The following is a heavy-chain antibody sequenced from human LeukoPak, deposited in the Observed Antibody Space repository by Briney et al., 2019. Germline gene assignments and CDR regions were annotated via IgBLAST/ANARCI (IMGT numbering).Heavy chain of an antibody. V-gene: IGHV1-3*01. CDR1: GYTFTSFA. Sequence: ASVKVSCKASGYTFTSFAIHWVRQAPGQRLEWMGWINGGDGDTKYLQNFQGRVTITRDTSASTSYMGLSSLTSEDTAIYYCALTDYGDYWGQGTLVTVSS. CDR2: INGGDGDT. J-gene: IGHJ4*02. CDR3: ALTDYGDY.